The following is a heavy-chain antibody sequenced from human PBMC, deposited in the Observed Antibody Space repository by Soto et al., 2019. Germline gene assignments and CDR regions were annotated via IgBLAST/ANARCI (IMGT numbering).Heavy chain of an antibody. CDR1: GGSISSGDYY. J-gene: IGHJ6*02. D-gene: IGHD3-3*01. CDR2: IYYSGST. V-gene: IGHV4-30-4*01. Sequence: SETLSLTCTVSGGSISSGDYYWSWIRQPPGKGLEWIGYIYYSGSTYYNPSLKSRVTISVDTSKNQFPLKLSSVTAADTAVYYCARGTYYDFWSGYRWLYYYYGMDVWGQGTTVTVSS. CDR3: ARGTYYDFWSGYRWLYYYYGMDV.